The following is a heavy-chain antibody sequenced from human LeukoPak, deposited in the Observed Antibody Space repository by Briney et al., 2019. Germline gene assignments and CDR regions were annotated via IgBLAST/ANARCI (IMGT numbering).Heavy chain of an antibody. CDR3: ARDPGEWDGNMDV. J-gene: IGHJ6*03. Sequence: ASETLSLTCTVSGGSISSYYWSWIRQPPGKGLEWIGYIYYSGSTNYNPSLKSRVTISVDTSKNQFSLKLSSVTAADTAVYYCARDPGEWDGNMDVWGKGTTVTVSS. V-gene: IGHV4-59*01. CDR2: IYYSGST. D-gene: IGHD3-10*01. CDR1: GGSISSYY.